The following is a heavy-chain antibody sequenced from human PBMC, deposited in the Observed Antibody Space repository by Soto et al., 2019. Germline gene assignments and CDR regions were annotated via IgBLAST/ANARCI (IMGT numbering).Heavy chain of an antibody. CDR1: GFTFSSYW. Sequence: EVQLVESGGGLVQPGGSLRLSCAASGFTFSSYWMSWVRQAPGKGLGWVANIKQDGSEKYYVDSVKGRFTISRDSAKNSLYLQMNSLRAEDTAVYYCGRLMNGGATDYWGQGTLVTVSS. V-gene: IGHV3-7*03. J-gene: IGHJ4*02. CDR2: IKQDGSEK. CDR3: GRLMNGGATDY. D-gene: IGHD1-26*01.